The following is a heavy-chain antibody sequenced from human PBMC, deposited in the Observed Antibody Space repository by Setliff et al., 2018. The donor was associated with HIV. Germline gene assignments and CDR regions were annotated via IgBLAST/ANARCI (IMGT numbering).Heavy chain of an antibody. D-gene: IGHD5-18*01. Sequence: SETLSLTCTVSGGSISSYYWSWIRQPPGKGLEWIGYIDNSGSTNYNPSLKSRVTIPVDTSKNQISLKLSSVTAADTAMYYCARRGYSYVERVYYYYMDVWGKGTTVTVS. CDR1: GGSISSYY. CDR3: ARRGYSYVERVYYYYMDV. V-gene: IGHV4-4*09. CDR2: IDNSGST. J-gene: IGHJ6*03.